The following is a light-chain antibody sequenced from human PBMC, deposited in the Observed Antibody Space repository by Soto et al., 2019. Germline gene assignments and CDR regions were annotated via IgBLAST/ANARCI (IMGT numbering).Light chain of an antibody. CDR1: SSDVGAYNS. V-gene: IGLV2-14*03. CDR3: SSYTSSSTYV. Sequence: QSVLTQPASVSGSPGQSIAISCTGTSSDVGAYNSVSWYQQHPGRAPKLMIHDVSDRPSGVSNRFSGSKSGNTASLTISGLQAEDEADYYCSSYTSSSTYVFGTGTKVTXL. CDR2: DVS. J-gene: IGLJ1*01.